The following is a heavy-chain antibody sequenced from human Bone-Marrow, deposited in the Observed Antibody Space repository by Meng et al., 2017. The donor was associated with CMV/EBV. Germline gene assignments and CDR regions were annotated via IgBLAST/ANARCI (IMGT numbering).Heavy chain of an antibody. CDR3: ATVRTGY. CDR2: INPSGNRK. D-gene: IGHD3-10*02. CDR1: GSTLTTNY. Sequence: SVKVSCKASGSTLTTNYIHWVRQAPGQGPEWMGTINPSGNRKDYAPRFQGRLTMTRDTSTSTVYMELSSPTSEDTAVYYCATVRTGYWGQGTLVTVSS. J-gene: IGHJ4*02. V-gene: IGHV1-46*01.